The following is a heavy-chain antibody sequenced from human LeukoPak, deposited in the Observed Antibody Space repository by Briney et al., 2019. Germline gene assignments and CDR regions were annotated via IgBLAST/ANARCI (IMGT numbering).Heavy chain of an antibody. Sequence: ASVKVSCKASDYTFTTYGLSWVRQAPGQGLEWMGWINTYNGNTNYAQKLQGRVTMTTDTSTNTAYMELRSLRSDDTAVYYCARDRSEHYDRSAYSWNDAFDLWGQGTMVTVSS. CDR1: DYTFTTYG. CDR3: ARDRSEHYDRSAYSWNDAFDL. V-gene: IGHV1-18*01. CDR2: INTYNGNT. J-gene: IGHJ3*01. D-gene: IGHD3-22*01.